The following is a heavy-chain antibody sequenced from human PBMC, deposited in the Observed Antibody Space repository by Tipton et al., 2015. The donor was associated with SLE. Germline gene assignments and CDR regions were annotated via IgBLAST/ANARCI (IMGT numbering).Heavy chain of an antibody. J-gene: IGHJ6*03. V-gene: IGHV4-59*01. D-gene: IGHD3-3*01. CDR1: GGSISSYY. Sequence: TLSLTCTVSGGSISSYYWSWIRQPPGKGLEWIGYIYYSGSTNYNPSLKSRVTISVDTSKNQFSLKLSSVTAADTAVDYCAGGGGIRFLEWDYYYMDVWGKGTTVTVSS. CDR3: AGGGGIRFLEWDYYYMDV. CDR2: IYYSGST.